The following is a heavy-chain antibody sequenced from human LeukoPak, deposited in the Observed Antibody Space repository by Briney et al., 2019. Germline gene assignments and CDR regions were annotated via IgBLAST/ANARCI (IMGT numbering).Heavy chain of an antibody. CDR1: GFTFSSYG. D-gene: IGHD6-13*01. CDR3: ARDLPAAAGTLDY. Sequence: GGSLRLSCAASGFTFSSYGMHWVRQAPGKGLERVSVIWYDGSNKYYADSVKGRFTISRDNSKNTLYLQMNSLRAEDTAVYYCARDLPAAAGTLDYWGQGTLVTVSS. V-gene: IGHV3-33*01. CDR2: IWYDGSNK. J-gene: IGHJ4*02.